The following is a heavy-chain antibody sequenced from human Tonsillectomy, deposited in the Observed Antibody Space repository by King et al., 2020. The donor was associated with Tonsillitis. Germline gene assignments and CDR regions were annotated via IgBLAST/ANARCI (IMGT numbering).Heavy chain of an antibody. CDR2: IKKDGTRK. D-gene: IGHD4-17*01. Sequence: VQLVESGGGLVQPGGSLRLSCGASGFTFSNSWMGWVRQAPGKGLEWVANIKKDGTRKYYLDSVEGRFTISRDNAENSLYLKMNSLRDEDTAVYYCAKHGDWAFDYWGQGTLVTVSS. CDR3: AKHGDWAFDY. V-gene: IGHV3-7*01. CDR1: GFTFSNSW. J-gene: IGHJ4*02.